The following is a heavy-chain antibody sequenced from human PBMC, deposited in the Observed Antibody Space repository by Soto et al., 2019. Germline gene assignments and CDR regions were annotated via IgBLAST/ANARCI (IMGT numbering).Heavy chain of an antibody. CDR1: GSTFSSYE. D-gene: IGHD4-17*01. V-gene: IGHV3-48*03. J-gene: IGHJ3*01. CDR3: ARASGYRDNGDYSAFDF. CDR2: ISSSGSSK. Sequence: GGSLRLSCVVSGSTFSSYEMYWVRQAPGKGLEWISFISSSGSSKNYADSVTGRFTISRDNAKNALYLQMSSLRAEDTAVYYCARASGYRDNGDYSAFDFWGQGTMVTVSS.